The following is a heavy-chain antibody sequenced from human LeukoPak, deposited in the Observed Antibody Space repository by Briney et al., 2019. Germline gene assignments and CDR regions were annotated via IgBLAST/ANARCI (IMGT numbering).Heavy chain of an antibody. V-gene: IGHV1-46*01. D-gene: IGHD3-16*01. Sequence: GASVKVSCKASGYNFSSYFIQWVRQDPGQGLEWMGLLNPSRGTTAYAPKFQGRVTITRDTSSNTVYMELRGLRSDDTAIYYCARDATRGIGGSYDLDFWGQGSLVTVSS. CDR1: GYNFSSYF. CDR2: LNPSRGTT. CDR3: ARDATRGIGGSYDLDF. J-gene: IGHJ4*02.